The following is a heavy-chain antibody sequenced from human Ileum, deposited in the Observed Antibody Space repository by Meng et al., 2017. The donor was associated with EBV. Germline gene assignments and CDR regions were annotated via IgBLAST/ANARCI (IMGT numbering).Heavy chain of an antibody. CDR2: ISNDGSFP. Sequence: EVELGECGGGLVQPGGSLQLSCAASGFDFSSYVMHWVRQGPGKGPVWVSRISNDGSFPTYADSMKGRFTISRDNAHNTLYLQMNSLRAEDTAVYYCVRDVNWQLYDYWGQGALVTVSS. D-gene: IGHD2-8*01. CDR1: GFDFSSYV. J-gene: IGHJ4*02. V-gene: IGHV3-74*03. CDR3: VRDVNWQLYDY.